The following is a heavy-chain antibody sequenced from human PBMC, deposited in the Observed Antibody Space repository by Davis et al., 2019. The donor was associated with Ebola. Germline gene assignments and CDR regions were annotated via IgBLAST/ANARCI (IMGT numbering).Heavy chain of an antibody. V-gene: IGHV3-30-3*01. CDR3: ARSTHWFDP. Sequence: SCKASGYTFTGYYMHWVRQAPGKGLEWVAVISYDGSNKYYADSVKGRFTISRDNSKNTLYLQMNSLRAEDTAVYYCARSTHWFDPWGQGTLVTVSS. CDR1: GYTFTGYY. CDR2: ISYDGSNK. J-gene: IGHJ5*02.